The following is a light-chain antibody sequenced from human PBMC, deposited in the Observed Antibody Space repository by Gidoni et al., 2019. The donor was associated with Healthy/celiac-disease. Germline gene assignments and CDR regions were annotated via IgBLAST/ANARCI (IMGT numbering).Light chain of an antibody. Sequence: EIVMTQSPATLSVSPGESATLSCRASQSVSSNLAWYQQKPGQAPRLLISGASTRATGIPARFSGIVSGTEFTLTLSSLQSEDFAVYYCQQYSNWPLYPFGQGTKLEIK. V-gene: IGKV3-15*01. CDR2: GAS. CDR3: QQYSNWPLYP. CDR1: QSVSSN. J-gene: IGKJ2*01.